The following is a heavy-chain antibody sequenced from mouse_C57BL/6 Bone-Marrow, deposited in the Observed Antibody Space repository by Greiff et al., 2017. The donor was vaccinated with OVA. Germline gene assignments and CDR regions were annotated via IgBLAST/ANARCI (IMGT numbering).Heavy chain of an antibody. CDR2: INPNNGGT. CDR3: AREGLLLTGTPFDY. Sequence: EVQLQQSGPELVKPGASVKISCKASGYTFTDYYMNWVKQSHGKSLEWIGDINPNNGGTSYNQKFKGKATLTVDKSSSTAYMELRSLTSEDSAVYYCAREGLLLTGTPFDYWGQGTTLTVSS. V-gene: IGHV1-26*01. J-gene: IGHJ2*01. CDR1: GYTFTDYY. D-gene: IGHD4-1*01.